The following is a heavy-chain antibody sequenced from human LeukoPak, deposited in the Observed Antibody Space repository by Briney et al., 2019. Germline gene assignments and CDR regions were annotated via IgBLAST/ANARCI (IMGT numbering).Heavy chain of an antibody. J-gene: IGHJ4*02. Sequence: SETLSLTCAVYGGSFSGYYWSWIRQPPGKGLEWLGEINHSGSTNYNPSLKSRVTISVDTSKNQFSRKLSSVTAADTAVYYCARGDAVAGTVDYWGQGTLVTVSS. CDR1: GGSFSGYY. CDR3: ARGDAVAGTVDY. CDR2: INHSGST. D-gene: IGHD6-19*01. V-gene: IGHV4-34*01.